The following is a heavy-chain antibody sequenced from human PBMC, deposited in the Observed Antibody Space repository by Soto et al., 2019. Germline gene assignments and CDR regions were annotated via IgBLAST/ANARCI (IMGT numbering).Heavy chain of an antibody. Sequence: EVKLVESGGGLVQPGRSLRLSCATSGFIFDDYAMHWVRQAPGKGLEWVSGISWNSGAINYADSVKGRFTTSRDNGKNALYLQLSSLSSADTATYYCAKDTSGAEVGSMAVWGKGTTVIVSS. CDR3: AKDTSGAEVGSMAV. CDR2: ISWNSGAI. V-gene: IGHV3-9*01. J-gene: IGHJ6*03. CDR1: GFIFDDYA. D-gene: IGHD1-26*01.